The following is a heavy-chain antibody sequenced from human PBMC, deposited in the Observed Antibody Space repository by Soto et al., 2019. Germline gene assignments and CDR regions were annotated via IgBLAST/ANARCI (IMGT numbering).Heavy chain of an antibody. CDR2: INAGNGNT. D-gene: IGHD3-10*01. Sequence: ASVKGSCKASGYTFTSYAMHWVRQAPGQRLEWMGWINAGNGNTKYSQKFQGRVTITRDTSASAAYMELSSLRSEDTAVYYCARHHYGPGSDFHYCAQVTLASVS. CDR3: ARHHYGPGSDFHY. CDR1: GYTFTSYA. V-gene: IGHV1-3*01. J-gene: IGHJ4*02.